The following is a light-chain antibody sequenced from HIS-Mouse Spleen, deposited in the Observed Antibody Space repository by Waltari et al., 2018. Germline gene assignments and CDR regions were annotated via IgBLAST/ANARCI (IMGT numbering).Light chain of an antibody. J-gene: IGLJ3*02. Sequence: QSALTQPASVSGSPGQSIPIPCTGTSSAVGGYNYVSWYQQHPGKAPKLMIYDVSNRPSGVSNRFSGSKSGNTASLTISGLQAEDEADYYCSSYTSSSTWVFGGGTKLTVL. CDR1: SSAVGGYNY. CDR2: DVS. V-gene: IGLV2-14*03. CDR3: SSYTSSSTWV.